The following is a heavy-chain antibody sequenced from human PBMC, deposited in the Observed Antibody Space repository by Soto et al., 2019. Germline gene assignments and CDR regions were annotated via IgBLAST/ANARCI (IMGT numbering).Heavy chain of an antibody. Sequence: GGSLRLSCAASGFTFSSYSMNWVRQAPGKGLEWVSSISSSSSYIYYADSVKGRFTISRDNAKNSLYLQMNSLRAEDTAVYYCARDAPREVRGVIDYWGQGTLVTVSS. D-gene: IGHD3-10*01. CDR3: ARDAPREVRGVIDY. CDR1: GFTFSSYS. J-gene: IGHJ4*02. V-gene: IGHV3-21*01. CDR2: ISSSSSYI.